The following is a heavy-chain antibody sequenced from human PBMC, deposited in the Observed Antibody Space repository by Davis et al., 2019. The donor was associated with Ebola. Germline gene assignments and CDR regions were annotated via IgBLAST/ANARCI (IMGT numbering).Heavy chain of an antibody. CDR3: ARGLGMGWFDP. J-gene: IGHJ5*02. V-gene: IGHV4-34*01. D-gene: IGHD6-13*01. CDR2: INDSGDT. CDR1: GGSFSGYY. Sequence: SETLSLTCAVYGGSFSGYYWTWIRQPPGKGLEWIGEINDSGDTNYNPSLKSRVTISVDTSKNQFSLKVTSVTAADTAVYYCARGLGMGWFDPWGQGTLVTVSS.